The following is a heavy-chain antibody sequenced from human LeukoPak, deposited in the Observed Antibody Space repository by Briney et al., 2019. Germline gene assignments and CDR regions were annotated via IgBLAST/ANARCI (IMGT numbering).Heavy chain of an antibody. CDR1: GFTFSSYA. V-gene: IGHV3-23*01. CDR3: AKAIYDYVWGSYRYIDY. J-gene: IGHJ4*02. D-gene: IGHD3-16*02. CDR2: ISGSGGST. Sequence: GGSQRVSCAASGFTFSSYAMSWVRQAPGKGLEWVSAISGSGGSTYYADSVKGRFTISRDNSKNTLYLQMNSLRAEDTAVYYCAKAIYDYVWGSYRYIDYWGQGTLVTVSS.